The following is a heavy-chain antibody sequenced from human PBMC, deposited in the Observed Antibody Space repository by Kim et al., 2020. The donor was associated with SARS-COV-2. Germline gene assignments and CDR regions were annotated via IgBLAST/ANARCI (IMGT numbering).Heavy chain of an antibody. Sequence: ASVKVSCKPSDSSFSNYGISWVRQAPGQGLEWMGWLSTHNGQTNPAQKFKGRIALTTDTSTRTAYMELRSLTSDDTAVYYCARDSNQWDPLFCNSWGQGTLVTVSS. CDR1: DSSFSNYG. D-gene: IGHD1-26*01. V-gene: IGHV1-18*01. J-gene: IGHJ4*02. CDR2: LSTHNGQT. CDR3: ARDSNQWDPLFCNS.